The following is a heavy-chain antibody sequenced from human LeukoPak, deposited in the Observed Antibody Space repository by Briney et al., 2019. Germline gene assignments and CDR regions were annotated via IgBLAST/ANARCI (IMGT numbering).Heavy chain of an antibody. D-gene: IGHD3-10*01. CDR3: ARDRASFSR. J-gene: IGHJ4*02. V-gene: IGHV3-48*01. CDR1: GFTFSSYN. CDR2: ISSSSSTI. Sequence: PGGSLRLSCAASGFTFSSYNMNWVRQAPGKGLEWVSYISSSSSTIYYADSVKGRFTISRDNAKNSLYLQMNSLRAEDTAVYYCARDRASFSRWGQGTLVTVSS.